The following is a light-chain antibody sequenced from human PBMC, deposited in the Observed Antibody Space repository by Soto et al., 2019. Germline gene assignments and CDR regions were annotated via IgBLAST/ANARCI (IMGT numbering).Light chain of an antibody. J-gene: IGKJ5*01. Sequence: EIVLTQSPGTLSLSPGETATLSCRASQSVSSNNLAWYHQKPGQTPRLLIYGASIRATGIPDRFSGSGSGTDLALTISRLEPEDFAVYYCQQYDNSITFGQGTRLEIE. CDR2: GAS. CDR3: QQYDNSIT. CDR1: QSVSSNN. V-gene: IGKV3-20*01.